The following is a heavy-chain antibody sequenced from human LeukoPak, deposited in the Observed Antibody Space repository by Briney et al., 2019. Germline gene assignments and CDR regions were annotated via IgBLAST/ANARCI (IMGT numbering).Heavy chain of an antibody. CDR2: IYYSGST. Sequence: PSETLSLTCTVSGGSISSYYWSWIRQPPGKGLEWIGYIYYSGSTNYNPSLKSRVTISVDTSKNQFSLKLSSVTAADTAVYYCARNYCSGGSCYPGSWFDPWGQGTLVTVSS. J-gene: IGHJ5*02. V-gene: IGHV4-59*01. D-gene: IGHD2-15*01. CDR3: ARNYCSGGSCYPGSWFDP. CDR1: GGSISSYY.